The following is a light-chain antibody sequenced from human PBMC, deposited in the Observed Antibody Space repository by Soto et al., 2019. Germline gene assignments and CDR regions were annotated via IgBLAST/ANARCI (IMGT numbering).Light chain of an antibody. CDR1: QSISSW. CDR2: DAS. J-gene: IGKJ2*01. CDR3: QQDNSYYT. V-gene: IGKV1-5*01. Sequence: DIQMTQSPSTLSASVGDRVTITCRASQSISSWLAWYQQKPGKAPKLLIYDASSLESGVTSRFSGSGSGTEFTLTISSLQPDDFATYYCQQDNSYYTFGQGTKLEIK.